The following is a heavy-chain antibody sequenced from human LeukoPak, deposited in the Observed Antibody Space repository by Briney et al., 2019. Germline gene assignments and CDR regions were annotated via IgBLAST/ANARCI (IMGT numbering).Heavy chain of an antibody. J-gene: IGHJ4*02. V-gene: IGHV3-23*01. CDR2: VSGGGDGT. D-gene: IGHD4-17*01. CDR3: AKERLGGNYGDYAVDY. Sequence: GGSLRLSCAASGFTFTSYAMGWVRQAPGKGLERVSSVSGGGDGTYYADSVKGRFTISRDNSKKALYLHMDSLRAEDTAVYYCAKERLGGNYGDYAVDYWGQGTMVTVSS. CDR1: GFTFTSYA.